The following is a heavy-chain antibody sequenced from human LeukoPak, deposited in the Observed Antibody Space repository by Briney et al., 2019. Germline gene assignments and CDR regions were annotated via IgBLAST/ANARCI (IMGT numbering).Heavy chain of an antibody. V-gene: IGHV1-46*01. CDR2: INPTGGST. Sequence: ASVTVSCKASGYTFPSYFMHWVRQAAGQGREWMGLINPTGGSTTYAQKFQGRVTMTRDTSTSTVYMELSSLRSDDTAVYYCARTAARRFDYWGRGTLVTVSS. CDR3: ARTAARRFDY. D-gene: IGHD6-6*01. CDR1: GYTFPSYF. J-gene: IGHJ4*02.